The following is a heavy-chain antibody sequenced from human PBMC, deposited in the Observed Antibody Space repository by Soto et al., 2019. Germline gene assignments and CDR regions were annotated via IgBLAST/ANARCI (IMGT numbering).Heavy chain of an antibody. J-gene: IGHJ5*02. V-gene: IGHV1-18*01. CDR1: GYTFSSYG. Sequence: QVEVVQSGAEVKKPGASVKVSCETSGYTFSSYGTNWVRQAPGHGLEWMGWINNYGGNTKYAQRFQGRITMSTDTSTSTAYMEVRSLTYDDTAVYYCARTYYYGSGTHYRFDPWGQGTLVTVSS. CDR2: INNYGGNT. CDR3: ARTYYYGSGTHYRFDP. D-gene: IGHD3-10*01.